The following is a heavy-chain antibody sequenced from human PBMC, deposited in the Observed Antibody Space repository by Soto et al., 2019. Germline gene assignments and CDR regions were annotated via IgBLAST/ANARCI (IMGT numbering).Heavy chain of an antibody. CDR1: GYSFTSYW. V-gene: IGHV5-51*01. CDR2: IYPGDSDT. Sequence: HGESLKISCKGSGYSFTSYWIGWVRQMPGKGLEWMGIIYPGDSDTRYSPSFQGQVTISADKSISTAYLQWSSLKASDTAMYYCARALSPYYYYYGMDVWGQGTTVTVSS. CDR3: ARALSPYYYYYGMDV. J-gene: IGHJ6*02. D-gene: IGHD3-16*02.